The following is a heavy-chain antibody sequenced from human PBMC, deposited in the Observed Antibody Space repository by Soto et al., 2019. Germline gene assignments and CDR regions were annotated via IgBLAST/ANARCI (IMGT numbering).Heavy chain of an antibody. CDR3: ARVGVGGSDDAFDI. Sequence: QVQLQESGPGLVKPSETLSLTCTVSGGSISSYYWSWIRQPPGKGLEWIGYIYYSGSTNYNPSLKSRVTISVDTSKNQFSLKLSSVTAADTAVYYCARVGVGGSDDAFDIWGQGTMVTVSS. CDR2: IYYSGST. J-gene: IGHJ3*02. CDR1: GGSISSYY. D-gene: IGHD3-16*01. V-gene: IGHV4-59*01.